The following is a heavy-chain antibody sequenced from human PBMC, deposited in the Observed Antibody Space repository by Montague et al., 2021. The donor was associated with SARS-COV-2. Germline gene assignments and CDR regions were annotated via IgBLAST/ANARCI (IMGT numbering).Heavy chain of an antibody. CDR2: IYSSGVT. CDR1: GASICSTNYY. CDR3: ARIINHFESDGPPSLFDH. V-gene: IGHV4-61*02. D-gene: IGHD2-21*01. Sequence: TLSLTCTVSGASICSTNYYWSWIRQPAGKGLEWIGRIYSSGVTNYNPSLKSRVSISIDTSKNEFSLKLSSVTAADTAVYYCARIINHFESDGPPSLFDHWGQGIRVTASS. J-gene: IGHJ4*02.